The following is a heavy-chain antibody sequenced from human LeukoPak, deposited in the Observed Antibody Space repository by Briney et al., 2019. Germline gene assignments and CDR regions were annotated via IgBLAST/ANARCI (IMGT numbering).Heavy chain of an antibody. CDR2: INPRSGNT. D-gene: IGHD6-13*01. Sequence: ASVKVSCKASGYTFTSCDINWVGQAAGQGVEGMGWINPRSGNTGYAQKFQGRVTMTRNTSTSTAYMELNSLRSEDTAVYYCARKRGISSAGPSPPSLNWFDPWGQGTLVTVSS. J-gene: IGHJ5*02. CDR3: ARKRGISSAGPSPPSLNWFDP. CDR1: GYTFTSCD. V-gene: IGHV1-8*01.